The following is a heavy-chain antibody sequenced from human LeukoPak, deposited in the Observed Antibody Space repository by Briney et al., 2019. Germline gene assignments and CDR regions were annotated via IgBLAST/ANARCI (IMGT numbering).Heavy chain of an antibody. CDR1: GGSISSYY. V-gene: IGHV4-59*01. Sequence: PSETLSLTCTVPGGSISSYYWSWIRQPPGKGLEWVGYIYYSGSTNYNPSLESRVTISVDTSKNQFSLKLSSVTAADTAVYYCARSLSSGMFDYWGQGTLVTVSS. J-gene: IGHJ4*02. CDR2: IYYSGST. CDR3: ARSLSSGMFDY. D-gene: IGHD3-22*01.